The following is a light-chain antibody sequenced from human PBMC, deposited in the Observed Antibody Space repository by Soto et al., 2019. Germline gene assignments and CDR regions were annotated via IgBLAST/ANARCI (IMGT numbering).Light chain of an antibody. J-gene: IGKJ1*01. CDR3: QQYYDYSLT. Sequence: DIQMTQSPSTLSASVGDRVTITCRASQSISSWLAWYQQKPGKAPNLLIYKAATLQSGVPSRFSGSGSGTEFILTISSLQPDDFATYYCQQYYDYSLTFGQGTKVDIK. CDR1: QSISSW. CDR2: KAA. V-gene: IGKV1-5*03.